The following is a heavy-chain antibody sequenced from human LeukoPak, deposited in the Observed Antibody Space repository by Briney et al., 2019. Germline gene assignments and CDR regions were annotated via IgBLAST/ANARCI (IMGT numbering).Heavy chain of an antibody. D-gene: IGHD3-9*01. CDR1: GGSFSGYY. V-gene: IGHV4-34*01. Sequence: SETLSLTCAVYGGSFSGYYWSWIRQPPGKGLEWIGEINHSGSTNYNPSLKSRVTISVDTSKNQFSLKLSSVTAADTAVYYCARGLYGMRATRYYFDYWAREPWSPSPQ. J-gene: IGHJ4*02. CDR3: ARGLYGMRATRYYFDY. CDR2: INHSGST.